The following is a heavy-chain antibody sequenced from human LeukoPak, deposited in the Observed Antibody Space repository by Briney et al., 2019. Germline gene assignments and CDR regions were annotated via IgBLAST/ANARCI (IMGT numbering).Heavy chain of an antibody. D-gene: IGHD3-10*01. CDR2: IKSNTAGGTT. J-gene: IGHJ1*01. CDR3: TTEAWFAREFQH. V-gene: IGHV3-15*01. CDR1: GFTFSNPW. Sequence: GGSLRLSCVASGFTFSNPWMSWVRQAPGRGLEWVGRIKSNTAGGTTDYAAPVKGRFTISRDDSKNTLYLQMNSLKTEDTAVYYCTTEAWFAREFQHWGQGTLVTVSS.